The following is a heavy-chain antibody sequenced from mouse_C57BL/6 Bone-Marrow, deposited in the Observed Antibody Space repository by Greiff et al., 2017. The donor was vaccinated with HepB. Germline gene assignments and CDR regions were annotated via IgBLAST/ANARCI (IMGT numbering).Heavy chain of an antibody. CDR2: INPYNGGT. Sequence: VQLQQSGPVLVKPGASVKMSCKASGYTFTDYYMNWVKQSHGKSLEWIGVINPYNGGTSYNQKFKGKATLTVDKSSSTAYMELNSLTSEDSAVYYCARRGVVSYFDVWGTGTTVTVSS. CDR1: GYTFTDYY. V-gene: IGHV1-19*01. D-gene: IGHD6-2*01. CDR3: ARRGVVSYFDV. J-gene: IGHJ1*03.